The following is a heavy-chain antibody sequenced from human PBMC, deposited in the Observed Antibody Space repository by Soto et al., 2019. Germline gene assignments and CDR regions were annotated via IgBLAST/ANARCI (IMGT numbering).Heavy chain of an antibody. CDR1: GFTFTSYA. V-gene: IGHV3-23*01. Sequence: PGGSLRLSCAASGFTFTSYAMSWVRLTPGKGLEWVSAISGSGSNTFYADSVRGRFTISRDTSKNTVFLQMNNLRAEDTAVYFCARDRATFDYWGQGTRVTVYS. D-gene: IGHD1-26*01. CDR3: ARDRATFDY. J-gene: IGHJ4*02. CDR2: ISGSGSNT.